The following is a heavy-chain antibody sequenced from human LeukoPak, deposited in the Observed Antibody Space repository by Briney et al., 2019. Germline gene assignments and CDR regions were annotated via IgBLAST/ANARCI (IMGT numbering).Heavy chain of an antibody. CDR3: ARAFDDFWSGSTRGDNYGMDV. CDR2: IYTSGST. J-gene: IGHJ6*02. Sequence: SETLSLTCTVSGGSISSYYWSWIRQPAGKGLEGIGRIYTSGSTNYNPSLKSRVTMSVDTSKNQFSLKLSSVTAADTAVYYCARAFDDFWSGSTRGDNYGMDVWGQGTTVTVSS. CDR1: GGSISSYY. D-gene: IGHD3-3*01. V-gene: IGHV4-4*07.